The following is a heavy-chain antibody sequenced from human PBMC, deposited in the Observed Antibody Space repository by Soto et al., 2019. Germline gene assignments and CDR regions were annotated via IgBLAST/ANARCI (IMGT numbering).Heavy chain of an antibody. Sequence: PRGSLILSCAASVFTFSSYGMDWVRQAPGKGLDWVAVIWYDGSNKYYADSVKGRFTISRDNSKNTLYLQMNSLRAEDTAVYYCAREPTSYDYYYYGMDVWGQGTTVTVSS. V-gene: IGHV3-33*01. CDR3: AREPTSYDYYYYGMDV. J-gene: IGHJ6*02. CDR2: IWYDGSNK. D-gene: IGHD2-2*01. CDR1: VFTFSSYG.